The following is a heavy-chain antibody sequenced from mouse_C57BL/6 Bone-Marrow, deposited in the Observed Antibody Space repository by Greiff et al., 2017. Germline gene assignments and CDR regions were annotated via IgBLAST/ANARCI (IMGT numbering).Heavy chain of an antibody. CDR3: ARRRGGRGDY. V-gene: IGHV3-6*01. Sequence: EVQLQQSGPGLVKPSQSLSLTCSVTGYSITSGYYWNWIRQFPGNKLEWMGYISYDGSNNYNPSLKNRISITRDTSKNQFFLKLNSVTTEDTATYYCARRRGGRGDYWGQGTTLTVSS. CDR2: ISYDGSN. CDR1: GYSITSGYY. J-gene: IGHJ2*01.